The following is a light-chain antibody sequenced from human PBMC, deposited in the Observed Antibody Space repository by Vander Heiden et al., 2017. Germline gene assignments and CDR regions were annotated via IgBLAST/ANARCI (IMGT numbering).Light chain of an antibody. CDR2: RNN. CDR3: AAWDDSLSGVV. Sequence: QSVLTQPPSASGTPGQRGTISCSGSSSNIGSNYVYWYQQLPGTAPKLLIYRNNQRPSGVPDRFSGSKSGTSASLGISGLRSEDEADYYCAAWDDSLSGVVFGGGTKLTVL. CDR1: SSNIGSNY. V-gene: IGLV1-47*01. J-gene: IGLJ2*01.